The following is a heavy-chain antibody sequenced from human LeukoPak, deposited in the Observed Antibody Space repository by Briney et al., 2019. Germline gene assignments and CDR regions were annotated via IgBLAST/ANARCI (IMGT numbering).Heavy chain of an antibody. J-gene: IGHJ4*02. D-gene: IGHD6-19*01. Sequence: GESLKISCKGSGYTFTNYWIGWVRQMPGKGLEWMGIMYPGDSDTRYSPSFQGQVTISADKSISTAYLQWSSLKASDTAMYYCARQSSSGWYPFDYWGQGTLVTVSS. CDR2: MYPGDSDT. CDR3: ARQSSSGWYPFDY. CDR1: GYTFTNYW. V-gene: IGHV5-51*01.